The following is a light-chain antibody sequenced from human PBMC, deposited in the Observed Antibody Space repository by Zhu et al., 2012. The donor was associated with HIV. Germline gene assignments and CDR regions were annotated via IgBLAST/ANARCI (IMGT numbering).Light chain of an antibody. V-gene: IGKV3-15*01. CDR2: EVS. J-gene: IGKJ1*01. Sequence: EIMMTQSPATLSVFLGERATLSCRASEGFGTTLAWYQHRPGQPPRLLIYEVSTRATGVPARFSGSGSGTEFTLTISGVQSEDCAVYYCQHYYNWLGTFGQGTKVEI. CDR3: QHYYNWLGT. CDR1: EGFGTT.